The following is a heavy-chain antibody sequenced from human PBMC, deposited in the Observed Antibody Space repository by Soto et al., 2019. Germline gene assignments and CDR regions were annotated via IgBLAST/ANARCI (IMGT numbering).Heavy chain of an antibody. D-gene: IGHD1-1*01. V-gene: IGHV4-39*01. CDR3: ARHRASWNPPSGGMDV. Sequence: PSETLSLTCTVSGGSISSSSYYWGWIRQPPGKGLEWIGSIYYSGSTYYNPSLKSRVTISVDTSKNQFSLKLSSVTAADTAVYYCARHRASWNPPSGGMDVWGQGTTVTVSS. J-gene: IGHJ6*02. CDR2: IYYSGST. CDR1: GGSISSSSYY.